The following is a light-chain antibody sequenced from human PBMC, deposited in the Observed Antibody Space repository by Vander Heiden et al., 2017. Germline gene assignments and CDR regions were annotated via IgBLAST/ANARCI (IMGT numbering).Light chain of an antibody. V-gene: IGKV3-11*01. CDR3: QQRSNWPPGLT. Sequence: DIVLTQSTATLSVSPGERAHLACRASQSVSSYLAWYQQKPGQAPRLLIYDASNRATGIPARFSGSGSGTDFTLTISSLEPEDFAVYYCQQRSNWPPGLTFGGGTKVEIK. CDR2: DAS. CDR1: QSVSSY. J-gene: IGKJ4*01.